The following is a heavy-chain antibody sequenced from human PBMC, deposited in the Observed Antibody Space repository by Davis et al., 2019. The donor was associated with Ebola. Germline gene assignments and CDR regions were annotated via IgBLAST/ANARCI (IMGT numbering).Heavy chain of an antibody. D-gene: IGHD3-3*01. CDR1: GDSISGSPDY. Sequence: ESLKISCSVSGDSISGSPDYWAWIRQPPGKRPEWIGSIYYRGSTYLNPSLKSRVTISVDTSNNQFSLKVNSVTATDTAVDYCGRLTRRVVNWFDPWGPGTVVTVSS. CDR3: GRLTRRVVNWFDP. J-gene: IGHJ5*02. CDR2: IYYRGST. V-gene: IGHV4-39*01.